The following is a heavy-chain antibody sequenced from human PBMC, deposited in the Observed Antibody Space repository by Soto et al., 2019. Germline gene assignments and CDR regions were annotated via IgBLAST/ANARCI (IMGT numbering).Heavy chain of an antibody. V-gene: IGHV3-33*01. CDR3: SRVGYSSSWPVDP. J-gene: IGHJ5*02. D-gene: IGHD6-13*01. CDR1: GFTFSSYG. CDR2: IWYDGSNK. Sequence: QVQLVESGGGVVQPGRSLRLSCAASGFTFSSYGMHWVRQAPGKGLEWVAVIWYDGSNKYYADSVKGRFTISRDNSKNTMYLQMNSLRAEDRAVYYFSRVGYSSSWPVDPWGQGTLVTVSS.